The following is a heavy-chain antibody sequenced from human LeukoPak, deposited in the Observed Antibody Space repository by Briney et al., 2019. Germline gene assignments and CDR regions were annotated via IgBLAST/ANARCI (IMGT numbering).Heavy chain of an antibody. Sequence: PSETLSLTCAVSGGSISSSNWWSWVRQPPGKGLEWIGEIYHSGSTNYNPSLKSRVTISVDKSKNQFSLKLSSVTAADTAVYYCARDRGYSSGWYESDAFDIWGQRTMVTVSS. CDR1: GGSISSSNW. J-gene: IGHJ3*02. V-gene: IGHV4-4*02. D-gene: IGHD6-19*01. CDR2: IYHSGST. CDR3: ARDRGYSSGWYESDAFDI.